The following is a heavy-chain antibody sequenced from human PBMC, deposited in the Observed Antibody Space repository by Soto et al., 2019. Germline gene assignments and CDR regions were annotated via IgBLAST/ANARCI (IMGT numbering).Heavy chain of an antibody. CDR1: GFTFSSYG. D-gene: IGHD6-6*01. J-gene: IGHJ4*02. CDR2: ISYDGSNK. Sequence: SLRLSCAASGFTFSSYGMHWVRQAPGKGLEWVAVISYDGSNKYYADSVKGRFTISRDNSKNTLYLQMNSLRAEDTAVYYCAKTAPEYSSSGGFDYWGQGTLVTVSS. V-gene: IGHV3-30*18. CDR3: AKTAPEYSSSGGFDY.